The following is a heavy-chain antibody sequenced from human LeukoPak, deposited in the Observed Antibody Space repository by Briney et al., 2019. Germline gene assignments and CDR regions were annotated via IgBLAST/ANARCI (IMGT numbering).Heavy chain of an antibody. J-gene: IGHJ4*02. CDR2: ISYDGSYK. Sequence: PGGSLRLSCAASGFTFSSYGMHWVRQAPGKGLEWVAVISYDGSYKYYADSVKGRFTISRDNSKNTLYLQMNSLRAEDTAVYYCAKDGISGYYFDYWGQGTLVTVSS. V-gene: IGHV3-30*18. CDR3: AKDGISGYYFDY. CDR1: GFTFSSYG. D-gene: IGHD3-22*01.